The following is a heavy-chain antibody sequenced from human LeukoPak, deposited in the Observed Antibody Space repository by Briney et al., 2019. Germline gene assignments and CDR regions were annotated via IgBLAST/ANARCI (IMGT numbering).Heavy chain of an antibody. V-gene: IGHV3-66*01. D-gene: IGHD6-19*01. CDR1: GFTVSSNY. J-gene: IGHJ4*02. Sequence: GGSLRLSCAASGFTVSSNYMSWVRQAPGKGLEWVSVIYSGGSTYYADSVKGRFTISRDNSKNTLYLQMNSLRAEDTAVYYCAKDISSGWSSWMFDYWGQGTLVTVSS. CDR3: AKDISSGWSSWMFDY. CDR2: IYSGGST.